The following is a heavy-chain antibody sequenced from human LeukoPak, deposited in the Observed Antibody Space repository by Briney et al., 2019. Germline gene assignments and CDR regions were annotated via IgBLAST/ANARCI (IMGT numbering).Heavy chain of an antibody. J-gene: IGHJ4*02. CDR2: INHSGST. V-gene: IGHV4-34*01. Sequence: SETLSLTCAVYGGSFSGYYWSWIRQPPGKGLEWIGEINHSGSTNYNPSLKSRVTISVDTSKNQFSLKLSSVTAADTAVYYCARQEDCSSTSCHTPNFDYWGQGTLVTVSS. CDR3: ARQEDCSSTSCHTPNFDY. CDR1: GGSFSGYY. D-gene: IGHD2-2*02.